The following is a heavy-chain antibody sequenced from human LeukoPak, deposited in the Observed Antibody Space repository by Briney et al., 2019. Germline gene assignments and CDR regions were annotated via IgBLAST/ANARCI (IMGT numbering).Heavy chain of an antibody. D-gene: IGHD4-17*01. Sequence: SETLSLTCTVSGGSISSYYWSWIRQPSGKGLEWIGYIYYSGSTNYNPSLKSRVTISVDTSKNQFSLKLSSVTAADTAVYYCARDHGDYVSNWFDPWGQGTLVTVSS. CDR1: GGSISSYY. CDR2: IYYSGST. CDR3: ARDHGDYVSNWFDP. V-gene: IGHV4-59*01. J-gene: IGHJ5*02.